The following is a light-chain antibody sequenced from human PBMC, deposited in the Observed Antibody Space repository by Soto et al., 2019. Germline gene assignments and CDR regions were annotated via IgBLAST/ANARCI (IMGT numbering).Light chain of an antibody. J-gene: IGKJ5*01. V-gene: IGKV3-15*01. CDR1: QSISIN. Sequence: EVVLTQSPATLSVSPGEXXTLSXRASQSISINLAWYQQIPGQVPRLLIYGASTRATGIPARFSGSGSGTDFTLTITSLQSEDFALYYCQQYHKWPITFGQGARLELK. CDR2: GAS. CDR3: QQYHKWPIT.